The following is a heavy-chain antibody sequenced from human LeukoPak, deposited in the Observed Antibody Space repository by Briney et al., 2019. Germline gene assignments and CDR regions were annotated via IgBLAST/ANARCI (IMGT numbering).Heavy chain of an antibody. CDR2: ITPIFGTA. D-gene: IGHD6-13*01. CDR3: ARTPSFQAAASPFDY. V-gene: IGHV1-69*06. Sequence: SVKVSCKASGGTFSSYAISWVRQAPGQGLEWMGGITPIFGTANYAQKFQGRVTITADKSTSTAYMELSSLRSEDTAVYYCARTPSFQAAASPFDYWGQGTLVTVSS. CDR1: GGTFSSYA. J-gene: IGHJ4*02.